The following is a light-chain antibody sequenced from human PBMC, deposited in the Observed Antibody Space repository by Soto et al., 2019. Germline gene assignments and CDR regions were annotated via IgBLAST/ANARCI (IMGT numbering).Light chain of an antibody. V-gene: IGKV3-15*01. CDR2: GAS. J-gene: IGKJ1*01. CDR1: QSVSSK. Sequence: ERVLTHSPGTLSVSPGERATLYCRASQSVSSKLAWYQQKPGQAPRLLFYGASTGATGIPARFSGSGSETEFTLSISSLQSEDFAVYYCQQYNNWPGTFGQGTKV. CDR3: QQYNNWPGT.